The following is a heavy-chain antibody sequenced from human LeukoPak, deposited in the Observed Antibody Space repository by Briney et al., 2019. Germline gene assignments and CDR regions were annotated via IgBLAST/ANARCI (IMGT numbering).Heavy chain of an antibody. Sequence: GGSLRLSCAASGFTFSSYAMNWVRQAPGKGLEWVSAISGSGGSTDYADSVRGRFTISRDNSRNTLYLQMNSLRAEDTAVYYCARNTGSYYVYTTFDIRGQGTMVTVSS. J-gene: IGHJ3*02. CDR3: ARNTGSYYVYTTFDI. V-gene: IGHV3-23*01. CDR1: GFTFSSYA. D-gene: IGHD3-10*02. CDR2: ISGSGGST.